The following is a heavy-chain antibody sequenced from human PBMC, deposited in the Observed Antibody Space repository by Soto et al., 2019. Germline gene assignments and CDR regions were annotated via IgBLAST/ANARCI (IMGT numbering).Heavy chain of an antibody. J-gene: IGHJ6*02. CDR2: ISGSGGNT. V-gene: IGHV3-23*01. CDR1: GFTFSSYA. Sequence: EVQLLESGGDLLQPGGSLRLSCAASGFTFSSYAMNWVRQTPGKGLQWVSAISGSGGNTYYADSVKGRFTISRDNAKNSVYLQMNRLRAEDTALYYCAREGHYSVYGMDVWGQGTTVAV. D-gene: IGHD3-22*01. CDR3: AREGHYSVYGMDV.